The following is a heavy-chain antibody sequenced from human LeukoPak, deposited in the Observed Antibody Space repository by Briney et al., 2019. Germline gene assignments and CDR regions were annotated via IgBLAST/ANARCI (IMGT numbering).Heavy chain of an antibody. V-gene: IGHV3-48*02. CDR2: INSGATAT. D-gene: IGHD3/OR15-3a*01. J-gene: IGHJ4*02. CDR1: GFTFNGANYD. CDR3: ARGQDWAFDY. Sequence: PGGSLRLSCGASGFTFNGANYDMNWVRQTPGKGLEWISFINSGATATWYADSVRGRFTISRDNAKNSLYLQMRSLRDEDTAVYYCARGQDWAFDYWGQGTLVTVSS.